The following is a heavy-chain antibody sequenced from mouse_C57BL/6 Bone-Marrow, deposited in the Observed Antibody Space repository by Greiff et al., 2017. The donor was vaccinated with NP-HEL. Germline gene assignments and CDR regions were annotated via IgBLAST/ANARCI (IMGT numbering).Heavy chain of an antibody. D-gene: IGHD2-2*01. Sequence: QVQLQQSGAELVKPGASVKLSCKASGYTFTSYWMQWVKQRPGQGLEWIGEIDPSDSYTNYNQKFKGKATLTVDTSSSTAYMQLSSLTSEDSAVYYCARGGRWLRGFAYWGQGTLVTVSA. CDR1: GYTFTSYW. J-gene: IGHJ3*01. V-gene: IGHV1-50*01. CDR2: IDPSDSYT. CDR3: ARGGRWLRGFAY.